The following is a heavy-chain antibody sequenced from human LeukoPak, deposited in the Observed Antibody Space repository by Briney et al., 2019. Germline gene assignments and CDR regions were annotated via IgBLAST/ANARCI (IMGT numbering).Heavy chain of an antibody. CDR1: GFTFSSFN. CDR2: ISDNGGSI. V-gene: IGHV3-23*01. D-gene: IGHD3-22*01. J-gene: IGHJ4*02. CDR3: AKGAYYDL. Sequence: AGGSLRLSSAASGFTFSSFNMNWVRHAPGQGLEWVSTISDNGGSIYYPDSVRGRFPISRYNSKNTLYLQMNSLRAEDTAVYYCAKGAYYDLWGQGALVTVSS.